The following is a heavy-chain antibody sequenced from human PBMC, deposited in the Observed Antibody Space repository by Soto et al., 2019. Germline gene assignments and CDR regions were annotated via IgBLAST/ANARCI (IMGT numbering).Heavy chain of an antibody. Sequence: PGGSLRLSCAASGFTFSSYAMSWVRQAPGKGLEWVSAISGSGGSTYYADSVKGRFTISRDNSKNTLYLQMNSLRAEDTAVYYYAKERSYVSSGWYGGGGRWGQKTLGSASS. CDR1: GFTFSSYA. D-gene: IGHD6-19*01. V-gene: IGHV3-23*01. CDR2: ISGSGGST. CDR3: AKERSYVSSGWYGGGGR. J-gene: IGHJ4*02.